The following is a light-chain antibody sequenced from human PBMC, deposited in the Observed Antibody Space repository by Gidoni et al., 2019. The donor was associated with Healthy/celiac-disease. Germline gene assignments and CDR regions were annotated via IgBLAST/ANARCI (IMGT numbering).Light chain of an antibody. J-gene: IGLJ2*01. CDR1: ALPKEY. V-gene: IGLV3-25*03. CDR2: KDS. CDR3: QSTYISGSYQV. Sequence: SYALTQPPSVSVSPGQTARITCSGDALPKEYAYWFQQKPGQAPVLVIYKDSERPSGIPERFSGSSSGTTVTLTISGVQAEDEADYYCQSTYISGSYQVFGGGTKLTVL.